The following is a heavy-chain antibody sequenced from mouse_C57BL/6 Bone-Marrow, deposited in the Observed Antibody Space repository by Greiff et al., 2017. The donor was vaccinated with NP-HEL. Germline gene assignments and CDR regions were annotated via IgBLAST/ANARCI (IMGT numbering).Heavy chain of an antibody. V-gene: IGHV2-2*01. CDR3: ASRYYYGSSSWFAY. CDR2: IWSGGST. J-gene: IGHJ3*01. D-gene: IGHD1-1*01. Sequence: QVQLQQSGPGLVQPSQSLSITCTVSGFSLTSYGVHWVRQSPGKGLEWLGVIWSGGSTDYNAAFISRLSISKDNSKSQVFFKMNSLQADDTAIYYCASRYYYGSSSWFAYWGQGTLVTVSA. CDR1: GFSLTSYG.